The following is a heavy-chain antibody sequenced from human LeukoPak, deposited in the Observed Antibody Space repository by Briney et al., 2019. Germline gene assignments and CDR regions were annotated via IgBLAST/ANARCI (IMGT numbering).Heavy chain of an antibody. CDR3: TARGYSYGIDYYYYYMDV. V-gene: IGHV3-15*01. CDR1: GFTFSNAW. D-gene: IGHD5-18*01. Sequence: PGGSLRLSCAASGFTFSNAWMSWVRQAPGKGLEWVGRIKSKTDGGTTDYAAPVKGRFTISRDDSKNTLYLQMNSLKTEDTAVYYCTARGYSYGIDYYYYYMDVWGKGTTVTVSS. CDR2: IKSKTDGGTT. J-gene: IGHJ6*03.